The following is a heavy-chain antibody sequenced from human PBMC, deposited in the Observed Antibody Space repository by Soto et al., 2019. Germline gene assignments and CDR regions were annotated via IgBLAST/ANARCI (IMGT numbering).Heavy chain of an antibody. CDR3: ARGGSSDWQVALDI. J-gene: IGHJ3*02. CDR2: IKHGGSS. Sequence: QVQQQPWGAGLLKPSETLSLTCTVYAGSFSHYYWNWIRQSPGKGLEWIGKIKHGGSSSYNPSLSSRFSISVDMSKKQFSLTLSSVTAADTAVYYCARGGSSDWQVALDIWGQGTMVPVSS. V-gene: IGHV4-34*01. D-gene: IGHD6-19*01. CDR1: AGSFSHYY.